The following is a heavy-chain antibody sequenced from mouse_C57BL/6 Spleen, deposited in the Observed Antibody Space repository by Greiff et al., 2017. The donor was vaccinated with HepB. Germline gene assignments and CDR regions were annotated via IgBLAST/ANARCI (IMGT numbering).Heavy chain of an antibody. CDR1: GYTFTDYE. V-gene: IGHV1-15*01. Sequence: VQLQQSGAELVRPGASVTLSCKASGYTFTDYEVHWVKQTPVHGLEWIGAIDPETGGTAYNQKFKGKAILTADKSSSTAYMELRSLTSEDSAVYYCTREGLYHYWGQGTTLTVSS. CDR3: TREGLYHY. CDR2: IDPETGGT. J-gene: IGHJ2*01.